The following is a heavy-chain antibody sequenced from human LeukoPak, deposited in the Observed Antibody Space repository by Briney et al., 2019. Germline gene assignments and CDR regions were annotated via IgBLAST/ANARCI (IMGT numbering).Heavy chain of an antibody. Sequence: PSETLPLTCTVSGGSISSYYWSWIRQPPGKGLEWIGYIYYSGSTNYNPSLKSRVTISVDTSKNQFSLKLSSVTAADTAVYYCARGYSSGWYWPAKPPGTAFDYWGQGTLVTVSS. CDR3: ARGYSSGWYWPAKPPGTAFDY. D-gene: IGHD6-19*01. J-gene: IGHJ4*02. V-gene: IGHV4-59*01. CDR1: GGSISSYY. CDR2: IYYSGST.